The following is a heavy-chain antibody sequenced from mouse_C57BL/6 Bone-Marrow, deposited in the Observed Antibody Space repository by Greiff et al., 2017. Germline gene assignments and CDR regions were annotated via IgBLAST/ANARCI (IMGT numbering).Heavy chain of an antibody. J-gene: IGHJ2*01. D-gene: IGHD4-1*01. Sequence: QVQLQQPGAELVKPGASVKMSCKASGYTFTSYWITWVKQRPGQGLEWIGDIYPTSGRTNYNEKFKSKAILTVDTSSNTAYMQLSSLTSEDSAVFYGARSGTLGRRFDYWGQGTTLTVSS. CDR2: IYPTSGRT. CDR3: ARSGTLGRRFDY. CDR1: GYTFTSYW. V-gene: IGHV1-55*01.